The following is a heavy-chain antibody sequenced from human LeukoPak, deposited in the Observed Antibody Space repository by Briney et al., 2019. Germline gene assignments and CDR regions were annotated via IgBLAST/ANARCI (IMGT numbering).Heavy chain of an antibody. CDR3: ARVVVVPAAIYYYGMDV. CDR2: SSSSSSSI. V-gene: IGHV3-21*01. CDR1: GFTFSSYS. D-gene: IGHD2-2*01. Sequence: GGSLRLSCGASGFTFSSYSMNWVRQAPRKGLEWVSSSSSSSSSIYYADSVKGRFTISRDNAKNSLYLQMNSLRAEDTAVYYCARVVVVPAAIYYYGMDVWGQGTTVTVSS. J-gene: IGHJ6*02.